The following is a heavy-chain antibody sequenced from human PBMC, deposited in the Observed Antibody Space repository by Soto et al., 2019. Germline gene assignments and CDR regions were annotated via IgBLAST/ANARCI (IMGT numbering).Heavy chain of an antibody. V-gene: IGHV4-4*07. CDR1: GGSVSRSY. CDR3: ARGHSSRSGYYDVA. CDR2: LHTRGII. D-gene: IGHD3-22*01. Sequence: SATRSRTWTVSGGSVSRSYWSWVRQPAGKGLEWIGRLHTRGIINYNPSLTGRVTMSVDTSKNQFFLRLSSATAADTGVYYCARGHSSRSGYYDVAWGQGTLVTVSS. J-gene: IGHJ5*02.